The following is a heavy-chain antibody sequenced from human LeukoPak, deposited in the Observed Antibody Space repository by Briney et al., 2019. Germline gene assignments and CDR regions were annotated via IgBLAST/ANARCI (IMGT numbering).Heavy chain of an antibody. CDR1: GFTFSSYG. J-gene: IGHJ4*02. D-gene: IGHD5-18*01. V-gene: IGHV3-33*01. Sequence: GGSLRLSCAASGFTFSSYGMHWVRQAPGKGLEWVAVIWYDGSNKYYADSVKGRFTISRDNSKNTLYLQMNSLRAEDTAVYYCARGGIQLWFLVDYWGQGTLVTVSS. CDR2: IWYDGSNK. CDR3: ARGGIQLWFLVDY.